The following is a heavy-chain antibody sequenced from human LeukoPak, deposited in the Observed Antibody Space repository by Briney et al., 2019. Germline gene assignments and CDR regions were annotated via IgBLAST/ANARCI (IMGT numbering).Heavy chain of an antibody. V-gene: IGHV4-31*03. Sequence: SQTLSPTCTVSGGSISSGGYYWSWIRQHPGKGLEWIGYIYYSGSTYYNPSLKSRATISVDTSKNQFSLKLSSVTAADTAVYYCARGLLFSWFDPWGQGTLVTVSS. CDR3: ARGLLFSWFDP. CDR2: IYYSGST. J-gene: IGHJ5*02. CDR1: GGSISSGGYY. D-gene: IGHD2-21*02.